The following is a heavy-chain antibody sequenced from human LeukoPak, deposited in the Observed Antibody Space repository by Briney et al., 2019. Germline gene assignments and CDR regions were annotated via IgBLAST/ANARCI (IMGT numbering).Heavy chain of an antibody. D-gene: IGHD7-27*01. CDR1: GFTFSSYA. V-gene: IGHV3-23*01. CDR3: AKTVSGNWGNFDY. CDR2: ISGSGGST. J-gene: IGHJ4*02. Sequence: GGSLRLSCAASGFTFSSYAMSWVRQAPGKGLEWVSAISGSGGSTYYADSVKGRFTISRDNSKNTLYLQMNSPRAEDTAVYYCAKTVSGNWGNFDYWGQGTLVTVSS.